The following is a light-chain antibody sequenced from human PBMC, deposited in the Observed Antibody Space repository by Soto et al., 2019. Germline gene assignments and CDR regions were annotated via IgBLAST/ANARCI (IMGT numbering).Light chain of an antibody. Sequence: EILFTQSPGTLSLSAGERATLACRASQTISSDYLAWYQQKPGQAPRLLIFGAATRAADIPDRFSGSGSGTDFTLTISRLEPEDFAVYYCQRYGSSPTFGQGTKVDI. V-gene: IGKV3-20*01. CDR1: QTISSDY. CDR2: GAA. J-gene: IGKJ1*01. CDR3: QRYGSSPT.